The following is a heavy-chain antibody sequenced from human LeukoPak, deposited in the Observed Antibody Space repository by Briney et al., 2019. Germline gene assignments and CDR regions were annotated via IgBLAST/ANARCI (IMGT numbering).Heavy chain of an antibody. D-gene: IGHD1-1*01. CDR3: ARGSNEALDMDV. Sequence: SETLSLTCTVSGGSITTGGYYWSWVRQHPGKGLEWIGYIHHYGSAYYNPSLKSRVSISMDTSKNQFSLKLTSVTAADTAMYYCARGSNEALDMDVWGQGTTVTVSS. V-gene: IGHV4-31*03. CDR1: GGSITTGGYY. CDR2: IHHYGSA. J-gene: IGHJ6*02.